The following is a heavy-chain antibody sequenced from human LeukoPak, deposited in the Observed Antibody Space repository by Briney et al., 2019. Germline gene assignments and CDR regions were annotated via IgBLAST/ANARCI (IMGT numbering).Heavy chain of an antibody. CDR2: ISTDSLTI. CDR3: ARKAQTGSHSGPFDI. D-gene: IGHD1-26*01. Sequence: GGSLRLSCAASGFTFSSHAMNWVRQAPGKGLEWISSISTDSLTIKYADFVSGQFTVSRDNAEHLLFLQMNSLRAEDTAVYYCARKAQTGSHSGPFDIWGQGTLVTVSS. J-gene: IGHJ3*02. CDR1: GFTFSSHA. V-gene: IGHV3-48*04.